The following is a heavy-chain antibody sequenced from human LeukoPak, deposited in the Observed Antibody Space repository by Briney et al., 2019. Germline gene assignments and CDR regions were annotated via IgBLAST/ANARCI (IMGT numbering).Heavy chain of an antibody. V-gene: IGHV3-23*01. Sequence: GGSLRLSCAASGFTFSSHAMSWVRQAPGKGLEWVSAISGSSGSTYYADSVKGRFTISRDNSKNTLYLQMNSLRAEDTAVYYCAKAPLGYSYGLFDYWGQGTLVTVSS. CDR3: AKAPLGYSYGLFDY. CDR1: GFTFSSHA. J-gene: IGHJ4*02. D-gene: IGHD5-18*01. CDR2: ISGSSGST.